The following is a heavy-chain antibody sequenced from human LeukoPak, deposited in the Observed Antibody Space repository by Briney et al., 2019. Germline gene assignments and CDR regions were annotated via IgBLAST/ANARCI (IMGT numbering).Heavy chain of an antibody. V-gene: IGHV1-69*13. CDR2: IIPIFGTA. J-gene: IGHJ4*02. CDR3: AIVNTGGEKQGLAKYFDY. CDR1: GGTISSYA. Sequence: SVNVFCKASGGTISSYAIGSVRQAPGHGPEWLGGIIPIFGTANYAQKFQGRVTITADQSTSTAYMGLSRLRSDDTAVYYCAIVNTGGEKQGLAKYFDYGGQGTLVTVSS. D-gene: IGHD6-19*01.